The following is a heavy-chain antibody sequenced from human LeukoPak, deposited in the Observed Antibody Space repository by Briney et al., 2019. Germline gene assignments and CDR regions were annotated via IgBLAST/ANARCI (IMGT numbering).Heavy chain of an antibody. Sequence: GGSLRLSCAASGFTFSTYWMHWVRQAPGKGLAWVSRISSDGSITGYADSVKGRFTISRDNAKNTLYLQMNSLRAEDTAVYYCAKAEYYYDSSGYSHNWFDPWGQGTLVTVSS. CDR2: ISSDGSIT. J-gene: IGHJ5*02. D-gene: IGHD3-22*01. CDR3: AKAEYYYDSSGYSHNWFDP. CDR1: GFTFSTYW. V-gene: IGHV3-74*01.